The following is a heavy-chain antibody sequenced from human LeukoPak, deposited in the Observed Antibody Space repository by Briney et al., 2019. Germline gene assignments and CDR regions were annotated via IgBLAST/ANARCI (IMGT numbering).Heavy chain of an antibody. Sequence: GESLKISCKGSGHSFTSYWIGWVRQMPGKGLGWMGIIYPGDSDTRYSPSFQGQVTISADKSISTAYLQWSSLKASDTAMYYCARQDRFLNWGIDYWGQGTLVTVSS. D-gene: IGHD3/OR15-3a*01. J-gene: IGHJ4*02. CDR3: ARQDRFLNWGIDY. CDR1: GHSFTSYW. CDR2: IYPGDSDT. V-gene: IGHV5-51*01.